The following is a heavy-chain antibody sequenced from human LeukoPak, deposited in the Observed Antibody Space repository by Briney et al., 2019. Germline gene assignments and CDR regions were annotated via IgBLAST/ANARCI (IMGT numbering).Heavy chain of an antibody. Sequence: TPGGSLRLSFSASGFSFSDYDMNWVRQAPGKGLEWVSAISGRSSHVYYGESVKGRFTISRDNAKNSLYLQLDSLGVEDTAVYYCGRAFPPLRTSSAGDLWGQGTLVTVSS. CDR2: ISGRSSHV. J-gene: IGHJ1*01. D-gene: IGHD3-16*01. V-gene: IGHV3-21*01. CDR3: GRAFPPLRTSSAGDL. CDR1: GFSFSDYD.